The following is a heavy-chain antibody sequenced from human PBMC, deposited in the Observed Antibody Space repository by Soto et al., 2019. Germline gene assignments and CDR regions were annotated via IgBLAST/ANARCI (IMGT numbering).Heavy chain of an antibody. Sequence: SETLSLTCAVYGGSFSGYYWSWIRQPPGKGLEWIGEINHSGSTNYNPSLKSRVTISVDTSKNQFSLKLGSVTAADTAVYYCARGKYYDFWSGYSSGNYYYYYMDVWGKGTTVTVSS. V-gene: IGHV4-34*01. CDR2: INHSGST. J-gene: IGHJ6*03. D-gene: IGHD3-3*01. CDR1: GGSFSGYY. CDR3: ARGKYYDFWSGYSSGNYYYYYMDV.